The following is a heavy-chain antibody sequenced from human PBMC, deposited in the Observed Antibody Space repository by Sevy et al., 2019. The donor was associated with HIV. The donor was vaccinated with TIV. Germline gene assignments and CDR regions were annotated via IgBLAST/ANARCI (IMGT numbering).Heavy chain of an antibody. D-gene: IGHD2-2*01. Sequence: GGSLRLSCAASGFTFSSYAMSWVRQAPGKGLEWVSVISGSGGSTYNADSVKGRFTISRDNSKNMLYLQMNSVRAEDTAIYHCAKDMRDCSSTSCLASGLAYYYGMDVWGQGTTVTVSS. CDR1: GFTFSSYA. CDR2: ISGSGGST. V-gene: IGHV3-23*01. CDR3: AKDMRDCSSTSCLASGLAYYYGMDV. J-gene: IGHJ6*02.